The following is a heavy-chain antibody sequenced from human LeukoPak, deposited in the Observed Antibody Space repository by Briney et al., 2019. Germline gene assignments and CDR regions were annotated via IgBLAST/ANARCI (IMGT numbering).Heavy chain of an antibody. D-gene: IGHD6-13*01. CDR3: ASYGVYSRFFDAFDI. Sequence: ASVKVSCKASGYSFTNCYNHWMRQAPGQGLEWMGWINPSSGGTDYAQRFQGRVTMTRDTSISTAYMELNSLKSDDTAVYYCASYGVYSRFFDAFDIWGQGTMVTVSS. V-gene: IGHV1-2*02. J-gene: IGHJ3*02. CDR2: INPSSGGT. CDR1: GYSFTNCY.